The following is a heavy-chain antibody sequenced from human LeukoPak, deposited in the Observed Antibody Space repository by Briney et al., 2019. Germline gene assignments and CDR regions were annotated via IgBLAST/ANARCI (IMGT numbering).Heavy chain of an antibody. CDR1: GFTFSSYA. J-gene: IGHJ4*02. Sequence: GGSLRLSCAASGFTFSSYAMSWVRQAPGKGLEWVSAISGSGGSTYYADSVKGRFTISRDNSKNTLYLQMDSLRAEDTAVYYCAKEFYDSSGYYYVHWGQGTLVTVSS. CDR2: ISGSGGST. CDR3: AKEFYDSSGYYYVH. D-gene: IGHD3-22*01. V-gene: IGHV3-23*01.